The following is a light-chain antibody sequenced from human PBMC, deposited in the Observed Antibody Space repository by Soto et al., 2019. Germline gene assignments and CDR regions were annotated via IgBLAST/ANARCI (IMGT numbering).Light chain of an antibody. Sequence: DIQLTQSPSTLSASVGDTITITCRASQSINTWLAWYQQRPGKAPKLLIYKASSLEGGVPSRFRGSGSGTEFTLTISSLQPDDFGTYYCQQYDTSPLTFGGGTMVDIK. CDR1: QSINTW. CDR2: KAS. J-gene: IGKJ4*01. CDR3: QQYDTSPLT. V-gene: IGKV1-5*03.